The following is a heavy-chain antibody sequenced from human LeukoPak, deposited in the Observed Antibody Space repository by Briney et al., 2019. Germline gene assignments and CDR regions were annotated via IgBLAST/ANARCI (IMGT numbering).Heavy chain of an antibody. CDR2: ISAYNGNT. Sequence: ASVKVSCKASGYTFTSYGISWVRQAPGQGLEWMGWISAYNGNTNYAQKLQGRVTMTTDTSTSTAYMELRSLRSDDTAVYYCAREAGIAVAGDAFDIRGQGTMVTVSS. D-gene: IGHD6-19*01. CDR1: GYTFTSYG. CDR3: AREAGIAVAGDAFDI. V-gene: IGHV1-18*01. J-gene: IGHJ3*02.